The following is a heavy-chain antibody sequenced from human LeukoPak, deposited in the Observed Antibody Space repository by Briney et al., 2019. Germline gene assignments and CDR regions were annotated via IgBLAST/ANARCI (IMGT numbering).Heavy chain of an antibody. J-gene: IGHJ6*03. CDR3: ARDRFDDSSGYYYHYYYYMDV. CDR1: GGSIISSSYY. CDR2: IYYLGNT. V-gene: IGHV4-39*07. D-gene: IGHD3-22*01. Sequence: SETLSLTCTVSGGSIISSSYYWGWIRQPPGKGLEWIGSIYYLGNTDYNPSLKSRVTISVDTSKNRFSLRLSSVTAADTAVYYCARDRFDDSSGYYYHYYYYMDVWGKGTTVTVSS.